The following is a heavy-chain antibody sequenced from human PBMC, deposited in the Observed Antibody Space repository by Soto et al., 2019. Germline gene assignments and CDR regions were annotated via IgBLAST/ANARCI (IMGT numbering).Heavy chain of an antibody. D-gene: IGHD6-13*01. CDR2: INHSGST. Sequence: SETLSLTCAVYGGSFSGYYWSWIRQPPGKGLEWIGEINHSGSTNYNPSLKSRVTISVDTSKNQFSLKLSSVTAADTAVYYCARGGIASAGHPGLTYGMDVWGQGTTVPVYS. J-gene: IGHJ6*02. V-gene: IGHV4-34*01. CDR1: GGSFSGYY. CDR3: ARGGIASAGHPGLTYGMDV.